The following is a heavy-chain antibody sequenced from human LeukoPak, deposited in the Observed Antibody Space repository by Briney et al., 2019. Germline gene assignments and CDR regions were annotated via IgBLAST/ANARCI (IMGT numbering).Heavy chain of an antibody. CDR3: ARDSATMGIDF. V-gene: IGHV3-21*01. CDR2: ISSSSSYI. J-gene: IGHJ4*02. CDR1: GFTFSSYS. D-gene: IGHD3-10*01. Sequence: GGSLRLSCAASGFTFSSYSMNWVRQAPGKGLEWVSSISSSSSYIYYADSVKGRFTISRDNAKNSLYLRMNSLRAEDTAVYYCARDSATMGIDFWGQGTLVSVSS.